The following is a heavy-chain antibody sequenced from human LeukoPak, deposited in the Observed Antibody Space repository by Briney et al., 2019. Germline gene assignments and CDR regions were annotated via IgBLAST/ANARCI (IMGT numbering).Heavy chain of an antibody. D-gene: IGHD6-13*01. CDR2: IYTSGST. Sequence: KPSETLTLTCTVSGDSISSYYWSWIRQPAGKGLEWIGRIYTSGSTSYNPSLKSRVTMSVDTSKNQFSLKLSSVTAADTAVYYCARVSLYSSSWHLHYWGQGTLVTVSS. CDR3: ARVSLYSSSWHLHY. V-gene: IGHV4-4*07. J-gene: IGHJ4*02. CDR1: GDSISSYY.